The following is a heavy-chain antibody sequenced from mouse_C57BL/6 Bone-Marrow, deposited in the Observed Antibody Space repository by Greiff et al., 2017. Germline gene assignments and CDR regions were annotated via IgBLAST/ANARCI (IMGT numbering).Heavy chain of an antibody. J-gene: IGHJ1*03. D-gene: IGHD1-1*01. Sequence: EVKLVESGGGLVKPGGSLKLSCAASGFTFSDYGMHWVRQAPEKGLEWVAYISSGSSTIYYADTVKGRFTISRDNAKNTLFLQMTSLRSEDTAMYYCASYYYGSPHWYFDVWGTGTTVTVSS. CDR1: GFTFSDYG. CDR2: ISSGSSTI. V-gene: IGHV5-17*01. CDR3: ASYYYGSPHWYFDV.